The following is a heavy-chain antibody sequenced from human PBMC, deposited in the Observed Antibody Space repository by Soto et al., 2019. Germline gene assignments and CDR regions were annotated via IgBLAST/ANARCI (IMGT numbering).Heavy chain of an antibody. CDR3: AKLPLLWFGELPRDYYGMDV. D-gene: IGHD3-10*01. CDR2: ISYDGSNK. CDR1: GFTFSSYG. V-gene: IGHV3-30*18. Sequence: QVQLVESGGGVVQPGRSLRLSCAASGFTFSSYGMHWVRQAPGKGLEWVAVISYDGSNKYYADSVKGRFTISRDNSKNTLYLQMNSLRAEDTAVYYCAKLPLLWFGELPRDYYGMDVWGQGTTVTVSS. J-gene: IGHJ6*02.